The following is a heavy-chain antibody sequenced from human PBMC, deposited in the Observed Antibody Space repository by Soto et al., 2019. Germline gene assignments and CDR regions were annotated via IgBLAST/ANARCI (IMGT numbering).Heavy chain of an antibody. D-gene: IGHD2-8*02. CDR3: AKATATGGGAFDI. J-gene: IGHJ3*02. CDR1: GFICSSYD. CDR2: ILVDGRT. Sequence: GGSLRLSCAASGFICSSYDMSWVRQAPGKGLEWVSTILVDGRTFYVDSVKGRFTISRDSSQNTVYLQMNSLTAGDTALYYCAKATATGGGAFDICGQGTVVTVSS. V-gene: IGHV3-23*01.